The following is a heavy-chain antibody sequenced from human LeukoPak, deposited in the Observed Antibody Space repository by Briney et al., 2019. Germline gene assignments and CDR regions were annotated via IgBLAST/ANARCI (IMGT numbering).Heavy chain of an antibody. D-gene: IGHD2-2*03. Sequence: GASVKVSCKASGYTFTDYYMHWVRQAPGQGLEWMGWINPNSGGTNYAQKFQGRVTMTRDTSISTAYMELSRLRSDDTAVYYCARDVDIVVVPAATPLDYWGQGTLVTVSS. J-gene: IGHJ4*02. CDR1: GYTFTDYY. V-gene: IGHV1-2*02. CDR3: ARDVDIVVVPAATPLDY. CDR2: INPNSGGT.